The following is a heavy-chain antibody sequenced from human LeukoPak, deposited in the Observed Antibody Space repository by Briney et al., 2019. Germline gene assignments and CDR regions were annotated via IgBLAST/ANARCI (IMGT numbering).Heavy chain of an antibody. J-gene: IGHJ6*04. CDR3: ARDRVEHERRFCSGGKCYPFHYGMDV. V-gene: IGHV4-61*02. CDR1: GGSINSNSYS. D-gene: IGHD2-15*01. CDR2: IHISGST. Sequence: SETLSLTCTVSGGSINSNSYSWTWIRQPAGKGLEWIGRIHISGSTDYTPSLRSRVTMSVDSSKNQFSLKLSSVTAADTAVYFCARDRVEHERRFCSGGKCYPFHYGMDVWGTGTTVTVSS.